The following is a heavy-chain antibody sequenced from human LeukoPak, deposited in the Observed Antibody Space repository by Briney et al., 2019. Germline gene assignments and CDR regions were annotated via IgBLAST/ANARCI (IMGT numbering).Heavy chain of an antibody. J-gene: IGHJ4*02. CDR2: ISSSSSYI. V-gene: IGHV3-21*01. CDR1: GFTFSSYS. Sequence: GGSLRLSCAASGFTFSSYSMNWVRQAPGKGLEWVSSISSSSSYIYYADSVKGRFTISRDNAKNSLYLQMNSLRAEDTAVYYCARSGYSSGWYPAHFDYWGQGTPVTVSS. CDR3: ARSGYSSGWYPAHFDY. D-gene: IGHD6-19*01.